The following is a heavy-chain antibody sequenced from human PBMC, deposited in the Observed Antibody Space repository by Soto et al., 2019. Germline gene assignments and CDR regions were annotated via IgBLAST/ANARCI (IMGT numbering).Heavy chain of an antibody. CDR3: ARHGSY. Sequence: QLQLQESGPGLVKPSETLSLTCNVYGVSISDPSYYWGWIRQPPGTGLEWIGTLYFIGTTFYNPSLKSRLTRSVDTSKNQFSLRRRSVTAADTAVYYCARHGSYWGQGTLVAVSS. J-gene: IGHJ4*02. CDR2: LYFIGTT. CDR1: GVSISDPSYY. V-gene: IGHV4-39*01.